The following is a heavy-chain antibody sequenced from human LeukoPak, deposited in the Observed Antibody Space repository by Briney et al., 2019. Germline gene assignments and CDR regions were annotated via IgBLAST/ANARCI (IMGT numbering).Heavy chain of an antibody. CDR1: GGSISSSSYY. CDR3: ARREDYGGNSGQFDY. J-gene: IGHJ4*02. Sequence: SETLSLTCTVSGGSISSSSYYWGWIRQPPGKGLEWIGSIYYSGSTYYNPSLKSRVTISVDTSKNQFSLKLSSVTAAHTAVYYCARREDYGGNSGQFDYWGQGTLVTVSS. D-gene: IGHD4-23*01. V-gene: IGHV4-39*01. CDR2: IYYSGST.